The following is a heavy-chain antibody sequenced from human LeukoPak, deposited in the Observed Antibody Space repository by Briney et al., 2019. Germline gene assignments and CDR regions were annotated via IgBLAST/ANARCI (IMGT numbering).Heavy chain of an antibody. CDR2: IGTAGDT. V-gene: IGHV3-13*01. J-gene: IGHJ2*01. Sequence: GGSLRLSCAASGFTFSRYDMHWVRQGTRKGLELVSAIGTAGDTYYPGSVKGRFTISRENAKNSLYLQMNSLRAGDTAVYYCARGPFELVWFGERDWYFDLWGRGTLVTVSS. CDR3: ARGPFELVWFGERDWYFDL. D-gene: IGHD3-10*01. CDR1: GFTFSRYD.